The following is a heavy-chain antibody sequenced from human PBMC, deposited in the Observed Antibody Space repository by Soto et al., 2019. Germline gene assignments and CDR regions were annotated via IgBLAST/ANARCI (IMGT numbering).Heavy chain of an antibody. CDR2: IIPMFGTA. Sequence: SVKVCCKASGGTFINHSFSWVLQAPGQGLEWMGGIIPMFGTADYSQKFQGRVTITADESTTTAHMELSSLRSDDSAVYYCARDDATYCGGDCYRYFFYGLDVWGQGTTVTVSS. J-gene: IGHJ6*02. CDR1: GGTFINHS. D-gene: IGHD2-21*02. CDR3: ARDDATYCGGDCYRYFFYGLDV. V-gene: IGHV1-69*13.